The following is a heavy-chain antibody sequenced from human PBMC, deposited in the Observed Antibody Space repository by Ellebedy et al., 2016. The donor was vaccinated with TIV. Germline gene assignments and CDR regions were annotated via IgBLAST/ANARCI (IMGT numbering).Heavy chain of an antibody. CDR2: ISWNSGCL. Sequence: SLKISCAASGFTFDDFAMHWVRQAPGLGLEWVSGISWNSGCLHYTDSVKGRFTISRDNAKNSLYLQMHSLRAEDTAFYYCVKGSIAVTGTCFDTWGQGTLVTVSS. D-gene: IGHD6-13*01. CDR3: VKGSIAVTGTCFDT. J-gene: IGHJ4*02. V-gene: IGHV3-9*01. CDR1: GFTFDDFA.